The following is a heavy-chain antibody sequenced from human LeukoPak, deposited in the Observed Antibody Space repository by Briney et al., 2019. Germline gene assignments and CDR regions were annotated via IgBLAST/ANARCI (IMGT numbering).Heavy chain of an antibody. D-gene: IGHD3-22*01. CDR3: ARLYDGSGYYPLSFDL. CDR2: IYYSGST. V-gene: IGHV4-39*07. J-gene: IGHJ2*01. Sequence: SETLSLTCTVSGGSISSSSYYWGWIRQPPGKGLEWIGSIYYSGSTYYNPSLKSRVTISVDTSKNQFSLKLSSVTAADTAVYYCARLYDGSGYYPLSFDLWGRGTLVTVSS. CDR1: GGSISSSSYY.